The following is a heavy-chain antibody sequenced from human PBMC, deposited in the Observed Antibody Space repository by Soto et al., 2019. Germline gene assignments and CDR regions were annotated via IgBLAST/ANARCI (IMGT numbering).Heavy chain of an antibody. CDR1: GGSISSYY. V-gene: IGHV4-59*01. J-gene: IGHJ5*02. D-gene: IGHD4-17*01. CDR2: IYNSGNT. Sequence: SETLSLTCSVSGGSISSYYWSRIRQTPGKGLEWIGYIYNSGNTNYNPSLKSRVTISVDTSKKQFSLKLSSVTAADTAVYYCARAPAVTMNWFDPWGQGTLVTVSS. CDR3: ARAPAVTMNWFDP.